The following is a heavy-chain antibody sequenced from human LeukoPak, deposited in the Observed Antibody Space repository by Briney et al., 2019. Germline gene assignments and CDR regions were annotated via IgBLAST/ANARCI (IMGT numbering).Heavy chain of an antibody. V-gene: IGHV4-61*02. J-gene: IGHJ3*02. CDR3: ARRHKDHSDAFDI. CDR2: IYTSGST. CDR1: GGSISSGSYY. Sequence: PSQTLSLTCTVSGGSISSGSYYWSWIRQPPGKGLEWIGRIYTSGSTNYNPSLKSRVTISVDTSKNQFSLKLSSVTAADTAVYYCARRHKDHSDAFDIWGQGTMVTVSS.